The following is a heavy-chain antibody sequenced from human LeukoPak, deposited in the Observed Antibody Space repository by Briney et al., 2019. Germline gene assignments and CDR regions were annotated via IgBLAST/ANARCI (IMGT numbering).Heavy chain of an antibody. CDR1: GGSISSSSYY. CDR3: ARLGELTYFDY. J-gene: IGHJ4*02. Sequence: SETLSLTCTVSGGSISSSSYYWGWIRRPPGKGLEWIGNIYYSGSTHYNPSLKSRVTISVDTSKNHFSLKLSSVTAADTAVYYCARLGELTYFDYWGQGTLVTVSS. CDR2: IYYSGST. V-gene: IGHV4-39*02. D-gene: IGHD1-26*01.